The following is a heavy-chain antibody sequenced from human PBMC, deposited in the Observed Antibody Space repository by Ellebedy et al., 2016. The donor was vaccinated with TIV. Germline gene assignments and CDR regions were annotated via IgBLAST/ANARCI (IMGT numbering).Heavy chain of an antibody. D-gene: IGHD5-12*01. CDR2: IIPILNVV. CDR1: GETSSSHA. J-gene: IGHJ4*02. V-gene: IGHV1-69*04. Sequence: AASVKVSCKASGETSSSHALNWVRQAPGQGLEWVGRIIPILNVVNYARKFQGRVTITADRSTNTVYLEVSSLRSEDKAVYYCARWGPYSGTFQGPFDFWGQGVLVTVSS. CDR3: ARWGPYSGTFQGPFDF.